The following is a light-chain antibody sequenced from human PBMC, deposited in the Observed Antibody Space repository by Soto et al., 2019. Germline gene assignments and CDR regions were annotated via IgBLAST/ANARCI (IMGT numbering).Light chain of an antibody. J-gene: IGKJ1*01. CDR2: GGS. CDR1: QSVDSSY. Sequence: VFTKSPGTLSLSPGERATLSCRASQSVDSSYLAWYQQKDGQAPRLLIYGGSSRATGIPDRFSGSGSGTDLTLTISRLQPEDCAVYDCQQYVTSPWTFGQGTKVDIK. CDR3: QQYVTSPWT. V-gene: IGKV3-20*01.